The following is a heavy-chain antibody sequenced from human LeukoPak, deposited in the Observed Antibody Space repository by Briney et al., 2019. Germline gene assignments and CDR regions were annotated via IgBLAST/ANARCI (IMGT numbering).Heavy chain of an antibody. CDR3: ARALWRVLTGLNWFDP. J-gene: IGHJ5*02. CDR1: GGTFSSYA. D-gene: IGHD3-9*01. V-gene: IGHV1-69*04. CDR2: IIPILGIA. Sequence: PVASVKVSCKASGGTFSSYAISWVRQAPGQGLEWMGRIIPILGIANYAQKFQGRVTITTDKSTSTAYMELSSLRSEDTAVYYCARALWRVLTGLNWFDPWGQGTLVTVSS.